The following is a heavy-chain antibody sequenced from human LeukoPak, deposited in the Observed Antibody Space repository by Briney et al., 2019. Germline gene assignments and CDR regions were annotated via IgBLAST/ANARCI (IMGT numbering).Heavy chain of an antibody. J-gene: IGHJ4*02. CDR1: GFTFSSYS. CDR2: ISSGSSSTI. D-gene: IGHD3-16*01. Sequence: GGSLRLSCAASGFTFSSYSMNWVRQAPGKGLEWVSYISSGSSSTIYYADSVKGRFTISRDNAKNSLYLQMNSLRAEDTAVYYCARPLRLGELNYWGQGTLVTVSS. CDR3: ARPLRLGELNY. V-gene: IGHV3-48*04.